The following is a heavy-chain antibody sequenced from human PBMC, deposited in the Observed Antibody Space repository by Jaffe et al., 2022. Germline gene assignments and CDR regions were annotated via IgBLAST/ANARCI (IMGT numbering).Heavy chain of an antibody. D-gene: IGHD5-12*01. CDR2: ISSSSSYI. CDR1: GFTFSSYS. Sequence: EVQLVESGGGLVKPGGSLRLSCAASGFTFSSYSMNWVRQAPGKGLEWVSSISSSSSYIYYADSVKGRFTISRDNAKNSLYLQMNSLRAEDTAVYYCARDLSGYDYSDSLPQFEYFQHWGQGTLVTVSS. CDR3: ARDLSGYDYSDSLPQFEYFQH. J-gene: IGHJ1*01. V-gene: IGHV3-21*01.